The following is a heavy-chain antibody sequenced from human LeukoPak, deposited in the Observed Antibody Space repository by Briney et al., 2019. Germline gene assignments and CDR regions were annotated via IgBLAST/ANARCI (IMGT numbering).Heavy chain of an antibody. Sequence: SETLSLTCTVSGGSISSYYWSWIRQPPGKGLEWIGYIYYCGSTNYNPSLKSRVTISVDTSKNQFSLKLSSVTAADTAVYYCARDRGTDDSSGYFTYWGQGILVTVSS. V-gene: IGHV4-59*01. J-gene: IGHJ4*02. CDR2: IYYCGST. CDR3: ARDRGTDDSSGYFTY. D-gene: IGHD3-22*01. CDR1: GGSISSYY.